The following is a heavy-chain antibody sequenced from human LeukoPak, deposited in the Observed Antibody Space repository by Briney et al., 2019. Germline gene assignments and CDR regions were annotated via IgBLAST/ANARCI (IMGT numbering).Heavy chain of an antibody. J-gene: IGHJ6*02. V-gene: IGHV4-61*02. CDR2: IYTSGST. CDR1: GGSITSGSYY. D-gene: IGHD6-13*01. Sequence: SETLSFTCTVSGGSITSGSYYWSWIRPPAGKGLEWIGRIYTSGSTNYNPSLKSRVTISVDTSKNQFSLKLSSVTATDTAVYYCASSGPYSSSWYNYYYGMDVWGQGTTVTVSS. CDR3: ASSGPYSSSWYNYYYGMDV.